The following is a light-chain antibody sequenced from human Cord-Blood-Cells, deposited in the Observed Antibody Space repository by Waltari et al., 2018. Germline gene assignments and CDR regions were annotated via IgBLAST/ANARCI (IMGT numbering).Light chain of an antibody. Sequence: QSALTQPRSVSGSPGQPVTISCTGTSSDVGGYNYFPWYQQHPGKAPKLMIYDVSKRPSGVPDRFSGSKSGNTASLTISGLQAEDEADYYCCSYAGSYTVVFGGGTKLTVL. J-gene: IGLJ2*01. CDR2: DVS. CDR1: SSDVGGYNY. V-gene: IGLV2-11*01. CDR3: CSYAGSYTVV.